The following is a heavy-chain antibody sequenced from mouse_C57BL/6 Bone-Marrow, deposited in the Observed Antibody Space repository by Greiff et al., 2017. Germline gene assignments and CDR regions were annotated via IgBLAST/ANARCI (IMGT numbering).Heavy chain of an antibody. D-gene: IGHD2-4*01. Sequence: QVQLQQPGAELVKPGASVKLSCKASGYTFTNYWMHWVKQRPGQGLEWIGMMHPNGGSPDYNEKFKSEATLSVDKSSRTAYMELSSLTSEDSAVYYCARCYDYDGYTMDYWGQGTSVTVSS. CDR2: MHPNGGSP. V-gene: IGHV1-64*01. CDR1: GYTFTNYW. J-gene: IGHJ4*01. CDR3: ARCYDYDGYTMDY.